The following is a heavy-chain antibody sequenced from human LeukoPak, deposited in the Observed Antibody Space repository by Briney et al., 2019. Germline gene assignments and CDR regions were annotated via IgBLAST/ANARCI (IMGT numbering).Heavy chain of an antibody. Sequence: GGSLRLPCAVSGLNFDSYALNWVRQAPGKGLERVSTISNTGYSTNYVDSVEGRFTVSRDNSKNMLFLQMNSLRAEDTAVYYCAKLVGSNSDYWGQGTLVTVSS. D-gene: IGHD3-10*01. CDR2: ISNTGYST. CDR1: GLNFDSYA. CDR3: AKLVGSNSDY. V-gene: IGHV3-23*01. J-gene: IGHJ4*02.